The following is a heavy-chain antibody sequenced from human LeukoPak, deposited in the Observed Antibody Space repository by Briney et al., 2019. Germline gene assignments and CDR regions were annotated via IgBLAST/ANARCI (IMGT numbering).Heavy chain of an antibody. Sequence: GGSLRLSCEASGFTFSSYAMGWVRQAPGKGLEWVANIKQDGSEKYYVDSVKGRFTISRDNAKNSLYLQMNSLRAEDTAVYYCARDQRNGYNYGAFDIWGQGTVVTVSS. D-gene: IGHD5-24*01. CDR2: IKQDGSEK. CDR1: GFTFSSYA. V-gene: IGHV3-7*01. J-gene: IGHJ3*02. CDR3: ARDQRNGYNYGAFDI.